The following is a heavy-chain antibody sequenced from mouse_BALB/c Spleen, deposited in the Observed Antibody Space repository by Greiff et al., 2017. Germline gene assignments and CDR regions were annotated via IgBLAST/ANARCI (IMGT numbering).Heavy chain of an antibody. CDR3: ARRWGKYGNYFDY. D-gene: IGHD2-10*02. CDR1: GFTFSSYT. V-gene: IGHV5-12-2*01. CDR2: ISNGGGST. Sequence: EVKVVESGGGLVQPGGSLKLSCAASGFTFSSYTMSWVRQTPEKRLEWVAYISNGGGSTYYPDTVKGRFTISRDNAKNTLYLQMSSLKSEDTAMYYCARRWGKYGNYFDYWGQGTTLTVSS. J-gene: IGHJ2*01.